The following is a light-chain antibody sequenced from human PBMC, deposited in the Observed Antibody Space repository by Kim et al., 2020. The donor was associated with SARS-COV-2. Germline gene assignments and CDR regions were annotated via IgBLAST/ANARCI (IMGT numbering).Light chain of an antibody. CDR3: AAWDDSLTGWV. J-gene: IGLJ3*02. Sequence: QSGLTQPPSASGTPGQRVTISCSGSSSNIGSHTVNWYQQLPGTAPILLIYNNNQRPSGVPDRFSGSKSGTSASLAISGLQSEDDADYSCAAWDDSLTGWVFGGGTQLTV. CDR1: SSNIGSHT. CDR2: NNN. V-gene: IGLV1-44*01.